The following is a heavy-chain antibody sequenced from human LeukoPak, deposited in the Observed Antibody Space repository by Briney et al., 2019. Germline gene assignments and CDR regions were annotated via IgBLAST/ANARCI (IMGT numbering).Heavy chain of an antibody. V-gene: IGHV4-34*01. CDR1: GGSFSGYY. J-gene: IGHJ4*02. CDR2: INHSGST. D-gene: IGHD6-13*01. CDR3: ARGVEAGIAAAGRRGFDY. Sequence: SETLSLTCAVYGGSFSGYYWSWIRQPPGKGLEWIGEINHSGSTNYNPSLKSRVTISVDTSKNQFSLKLSSVTAADTAVYYCARGVEAGIAAAGRRGFDYWGQGTLVTVSS.